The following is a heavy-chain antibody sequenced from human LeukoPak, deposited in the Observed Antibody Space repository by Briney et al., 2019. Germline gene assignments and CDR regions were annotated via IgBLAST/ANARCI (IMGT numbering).Heavy chain of an antibody. J-gene: IGHJ4*02. CDR2: IKSKTDDGTT. Sequence: PGRSLRLSCAASGFTFSNAWMSWVRQAPGKGLEWVGRIKSKTDDGTTDYAAPVKGRFTISRDDSKNTLYLQMNSLKTEDTAVYYCTTEGGFDYWGQGTLVTVSS. D-gene: IGHD2-15*01. CDR3: TTEGGFDY. V-gene: IGHV3-15*01. CDR1: GFTFSNAW.